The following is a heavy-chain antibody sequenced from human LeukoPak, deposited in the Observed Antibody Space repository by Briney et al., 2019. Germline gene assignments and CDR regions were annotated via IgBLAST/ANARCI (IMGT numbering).Heavy chain of an antibody. Sequence: PGGSLRLSCAASGFTFSSYEKNWLHQAPGNGLEWVSYITDSGSTIFYADSVKGRFTISRDNAKNSLYLQMNSLRAEDTAVYYCARERVHCGGDCLDYWGQGTLVTVSS. CDR2: ITDSGSTI. V-gene: IGHV3-48*03. J-gene: IGHJ4*02. CDR1: GFTFSSYE. D-gene: IGHD2-21*02. CDR3: ARERVHCGGDCLDY.